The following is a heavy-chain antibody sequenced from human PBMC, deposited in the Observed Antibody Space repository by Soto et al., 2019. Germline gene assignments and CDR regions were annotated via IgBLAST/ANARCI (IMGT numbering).Heavy chain of an antibody. Sequence: SLTCALSGGXISSGVYSWSWNRQPPGKGLEWIGYLYHTGNTYYNPSLESRVTISVDRSKNQFSLEMTSFTAADTAVYYCARFRGTAILDYWGQGTLGTVSS. CDR1: GGXISSGVYS. CDR2: LYHTGNT. J-gene: IGHJ4*02. CDR3: ARFRGTAILDY. D-gene: IGHD2-21*02. V-gene: IGHV4-30-2*01.